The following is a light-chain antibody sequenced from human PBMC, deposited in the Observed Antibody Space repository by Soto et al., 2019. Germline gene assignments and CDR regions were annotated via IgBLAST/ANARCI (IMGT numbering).Light chain of an antibody. CDR1: SGHSNYA. CDR2: LNSDGSH. V-gene: IGLV4-69*01. CDR3: QTWGTGTPRV. Sequence: QSVLTQSPSASASLGASVKLTCTLSSGHSNYAIAWHQQQPEKGHRYLMKLNSDGSHSKGDGIPDRFSCSSSGAERYLTISSLQSEDEADYYCQTWGTGTPRVFGGGTKLTVL. J-gene: IGLJ3*02.